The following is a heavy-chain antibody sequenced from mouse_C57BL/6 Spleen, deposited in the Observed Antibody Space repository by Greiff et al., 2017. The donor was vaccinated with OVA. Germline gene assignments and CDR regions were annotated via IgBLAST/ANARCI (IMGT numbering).Heavy chain of an antibody. CDR2: INPSSGYT. CDR3: ARGDSKDYAMDY. J-gene: IGHJ4*01. Sequence: VQLQQSGAELARPGASVKMSCKASGYTFTSYTMHWVKQRPGQGLEWIGYINPSSGYTKYNQKFKDKATLTADKSSSTAYMQLSSLTSEDSAVYYCARGDSKDYAMDYWGQGTSVTVSS. V-gene: IGHV1-4*01. D-gene: IGHD2-5*01. CDR1: GYTFTSYT.